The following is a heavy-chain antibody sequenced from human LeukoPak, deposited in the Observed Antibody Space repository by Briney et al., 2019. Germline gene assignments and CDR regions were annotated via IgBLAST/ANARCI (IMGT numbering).Heavy chain of an antibody. CDR3: ARDPTYQLLRENNGFDM. CDR1: GFTFSNYW. J-gene: IGHJ3*02. V-gene: IGHV3-74*01. CDR2: INSDGSAT. D-gene: IGHD2-2*01. Sequence: GGSLRLSCAASGFTFSNYWMHWVRQVPGKGLVWVSQINSDGSATDYADSVKGRFTISRDNAKNALYLQMDSLRVEDTAVYYCARDPTYQLLRENNGFDMWGQGTMVASAS.